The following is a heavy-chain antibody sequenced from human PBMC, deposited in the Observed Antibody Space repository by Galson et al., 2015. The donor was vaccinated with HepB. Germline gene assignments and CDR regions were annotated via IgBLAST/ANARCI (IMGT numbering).Heavy chain of an antibody. CDR2: TTADNGNT. D-gene: IGHD2-2*01. J-gene: IGHJ6*02. V-gene: IGHV1-18*04. CDR3: ARGEVAAATVYYNYGLDV. Sequence: SVKVSCKASGYTFTTYGITWVRQAPGQGLEWMGWTTADNGNTIYAQKFQGRVTVTTDTSTSTAYLELRSLRSGDTAVYYCARGEVAAATVYYNYGLDVWGQGTTVTVSS. CDR1: GYTFTTYG.